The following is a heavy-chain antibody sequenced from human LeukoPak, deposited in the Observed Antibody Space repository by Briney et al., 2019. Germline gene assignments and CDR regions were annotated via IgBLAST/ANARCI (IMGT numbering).Heavy chain of an antibody. CDR2: ISGSGGST. CDR3: AKIVVVVAATHDAFDI. V-gene: IGHV3-23*01. J-gene: IGHJ3*02. D-gene: IGHD2-15*01. CDR1: GFTFSSYA. Sequence: GGSLRLSCAASGFTFSSYAMSWVRQAPGKGLEWVSAISGSGGSTYYADSVKGRFTISRDNSKNTLYPQMNSRRAEDTAVYYCAKIVVVVAATHDAFDIWGQGTMVTVSS.